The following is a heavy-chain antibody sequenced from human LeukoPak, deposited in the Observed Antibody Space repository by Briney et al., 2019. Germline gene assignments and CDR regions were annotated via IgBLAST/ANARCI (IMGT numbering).Heavy chain of an antibody. J-gene: IGHJ4*02. D-gene: IGHD3-10*01. CDR1: GFTFSSYG. CDR3: ARDLGSWPGSYFDY. CDR2: IWYDGSSK. V-gene: IGHV3-33*01. Sequence: GGSLRLSCAASGFTFSSYGIHWVRQAPGKGLEWVAVIWYDGSSKYYADSVKGRFTISRDYSKNTLYLQMNSLRAEDTAVYYCARDLGSWPGSYFDYWGQGTLVTVSS.